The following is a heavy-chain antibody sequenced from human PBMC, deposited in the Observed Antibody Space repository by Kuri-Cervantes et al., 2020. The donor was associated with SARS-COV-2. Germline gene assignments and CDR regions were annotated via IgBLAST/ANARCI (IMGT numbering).Heavy chain of an antibody. CDR2: ISYDGSNK. D-gene: IGHD6-6*01. CDR3: AKGLGYYYGMDV. V-gene: IGHV3-30*18. J-gene: IGHJ6*02. CDR1: GLTFSPYG. Sequence: LSLTCAASGLTFSPYGMQWIRQAPGKGLEWVAVISYDGSNKYYADSVKGRFTISRDNCKNTLYLQMNSLRAEDTAVYYCAKGLGYYYGMDVWGQGTTVTVSS.